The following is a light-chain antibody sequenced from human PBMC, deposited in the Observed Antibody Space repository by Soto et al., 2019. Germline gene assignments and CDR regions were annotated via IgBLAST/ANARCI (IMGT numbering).Light chain of an antibody. CDR3: QSYDSSLTHVGGVI. J-gene: IGLJ2*01. V-gene: IGLV1-40*01. Sequence: QSVLTQPPSVSGAPGQRVTISCTGSSSNIGAGYDVHWYQHLPGTAPKLLIYGNSNRPSGVPDRFSGSKSDTSASLAITGLQVVDEADYYCQSYDSSLTHVGGVIFGGGTKLTVL. CDR2: GNS. CDR1: SSNIGAGYD.